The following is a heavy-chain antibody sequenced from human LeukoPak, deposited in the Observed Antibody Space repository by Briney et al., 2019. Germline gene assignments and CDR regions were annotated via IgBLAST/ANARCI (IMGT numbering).Heavy chain of an antibody. V-gene: IGHV1-2*04. D-gene: IGHD5-12*01. J-gene: IGHJ6*02. Sequence: ASVKVSCRASGYTFTGYYMHWVRQAPGQGLEWMGWINPNSGGTNYAQKFQDWATLTRDTSISTAYMELSRPRSDDTAVYYCARGGFSGYESAYYYYGMGVWGQGTTVTASS. CDR1: GYTFTGYY. CDR2: INPNSGGT. CDR3: ARGGFSGYESAYYYYGMGV.